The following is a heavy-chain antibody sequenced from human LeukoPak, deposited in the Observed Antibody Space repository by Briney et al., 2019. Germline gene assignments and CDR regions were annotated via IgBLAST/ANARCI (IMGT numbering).Heavy chain of an antibody. V-gene: IGHV3-48*02. CDR2: ISSSSSTI. CDR3: ARDLGYFGAISCGLGY. CDR1: GFTFRSNS. D-gene: IGHD4/OR15-4a*01. Sequence: PGGSLRLSCAASGFTFRSNSMNWVRQAPGKGLEWVSYISSSSSTIYYADSVKGRFTISRDNAKNSLYLQVNSLRDEDTAVYYCARDLGYFGAISCGLGYWGQGTLVTVSS. J-gene: IGHJ4*02.